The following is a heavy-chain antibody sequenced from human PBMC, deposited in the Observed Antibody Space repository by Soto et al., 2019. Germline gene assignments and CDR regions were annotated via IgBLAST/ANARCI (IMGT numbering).Heavy chain of an antibody. D-gene: IGHD3-22*01. Sequence: PSDTLSLTCALSGRSISSGGYSWSWIRQPPGKGLEWIGYIYHSGSTYYNPSLKSRVTISVDRSKNQFSLKLSSVTAADTAVYYCALYNYDSSGSSTPFDYWGQGTLVT. CDR1: GRSISSGGYS. V-gene: IGHV4-30-2*01. CDR2: IYHSGST. CDR3: ALYNYDSSGSSTPFDY. J-gene: IGHJ4*02.